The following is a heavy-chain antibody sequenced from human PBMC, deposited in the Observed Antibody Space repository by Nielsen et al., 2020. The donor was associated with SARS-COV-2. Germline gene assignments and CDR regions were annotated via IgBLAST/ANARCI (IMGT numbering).Heavy chain of an antibody. CDR1: GFTFSGSA. CDR2: IRSKANSYAT. Sequence: GGSLRLSCAASGFTFSGSAMHWVHQTSGKGLEWVGRIRSKANSYATAYAASVKGRFTISRDDSKNTAYLQMNSLKTEDTAVYYCTTGVVAQNFDYWGQGTLVTVSS. V-gene: IGHV3-73*01. J-gene: IGHJ4*02. CDR3: TTGVVAQNFDY. D-gene: IGHD2-15*01.